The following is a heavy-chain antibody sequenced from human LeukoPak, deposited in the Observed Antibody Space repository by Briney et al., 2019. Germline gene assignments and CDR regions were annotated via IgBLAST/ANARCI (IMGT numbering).Heavy chain of an antibody. V-gene: IGHV3-30*02. Sequence: GGSLRLSCAASGFTFDDYGMHWVRQAPGKGLEWVAFIRYDGSNKYYADSVKGRFTISRDNSKNTLYLQMNSLRAEYTAVYYCAKDNVASWVYWGQGTLVTVSS. CDR3: AKDNVASWVY. CDR1: GFTFDDYG. D-gene: IGHD2-15*01. CDR2: IRYDGSNK. J-gene: IGHJ4*02.